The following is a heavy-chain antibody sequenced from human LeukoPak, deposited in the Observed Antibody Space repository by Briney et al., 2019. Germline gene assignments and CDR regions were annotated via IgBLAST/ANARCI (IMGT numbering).Heavy chain of an antibody. D-gene: IGHD3-9*01. CDR1: GGTFSSYA. CDR2: IIPIFGTA. Sequence: SVKVSCKASGGTFSSYAISWVRQAPGQGLEWMGGIIPIFGTANYAQKFQGRVTITADESTSTAYMELSSLRSEDTAVYSCAGVLRYFDWLSYMDVWGKGTTVTISS. J-gene: IGHJ6*03. V-gene: IGHV1-69*13. CDR3: AGVLRYFDWLSYMDV.